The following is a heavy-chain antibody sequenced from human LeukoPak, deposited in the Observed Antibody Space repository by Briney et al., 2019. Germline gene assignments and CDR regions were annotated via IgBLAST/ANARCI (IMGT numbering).Heavy chain of an antibody. D-gene: IGHD3-9*01. J-gene: IGHJ4*02. CDR3: AKGLGRYFDWFPFGY. CDR2: ISWNSGSI. Sequence: GGSLRLSCAASGFTFDDYAMYWVRQAPGKGLEWVSGISWNSGSIGYADSVKGRFTISRDNAKNSLYLQMNSLRAEDTALYYCAKGLGRYFDWFPFGYWGQGTLVTVSS. V-gene: IGHV3-9*01. CDR1: GFTFDDYA.